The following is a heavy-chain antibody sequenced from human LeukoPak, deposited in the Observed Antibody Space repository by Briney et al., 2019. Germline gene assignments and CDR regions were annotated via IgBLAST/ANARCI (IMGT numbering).Heavy chain of an antibody. V-gene: IGHV4-61*02. CDR2: IYTSGST. CDR1: GGSISSGSYY. CDR3: ARTLANWGTPVGFDY. D-gene: IGHD7-27*01. Sequence: SETLSLTCTVSGGSISSGSYYWSWIRQPAGKGLEWIGRIYTSGSTNYNPSLKSRVTMSVDTSKNQFSLKLSSVTAADTAVYYCARTLANWGTPVGFDYWGQGTLVTVSS. J-gene: IGHJ4*02.